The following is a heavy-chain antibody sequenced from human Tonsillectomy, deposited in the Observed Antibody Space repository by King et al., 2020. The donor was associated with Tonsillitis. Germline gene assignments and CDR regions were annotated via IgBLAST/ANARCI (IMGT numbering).Heavy chain of an antibody. CDR2: IYYSGST. CDR1: GGSISSGDYY. D-gene: IGHD2-15*01. Sequence: VQLQESGPGLVKPSQTLSLTCTVSGGSISSGDYYWSWIRQPPGRGLEWIGYIYYSGSTYYNPSLKSRVTISVDTSKNQFSRKLSSVTAADTAVYYCDRAGYCSGGSCYWGLGYWGQGTLVTVSS. J-gene: IGHJ4*02. V-gene: IGHV4-30-4*01. CDR3: DRAGYCSGGSCYWGLGY.